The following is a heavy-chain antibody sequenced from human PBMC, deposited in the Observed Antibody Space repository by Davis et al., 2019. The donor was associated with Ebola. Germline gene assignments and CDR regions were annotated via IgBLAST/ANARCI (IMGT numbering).Heavy chain of an antibody. J-gene: IGHJ6*02. D-gene: IGHD3-10*01. CDR1: GYTFTSYG. CDR2: IIPIFGTA. CDR3: ARVVTMVRGVIYYYYGMDV. Sequence: SVKVSCKASGYTFTSYGISWVRQAPGQGLEWMGGIIPIFGTANYAQKFQGRVTITADKSTSTAYMELSSLRSEDTAVYYCARVVTMVRGVIYYYYGMDVWGQGTTVTVSS. V-gene: IGHV1-69*06.